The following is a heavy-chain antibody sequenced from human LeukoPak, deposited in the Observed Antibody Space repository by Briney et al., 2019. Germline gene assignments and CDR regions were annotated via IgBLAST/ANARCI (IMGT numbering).Heavy chain of an antibody. CDR3: ARVVYYGSGKYYFDY. CDR2: INHSGST. Sequence: SETLSLTCAVYGGSFGGYYWSWIRQPPGKGLEWIGEINHSGSTNYNPSLKSRVTISVDTSKNQFSLKLSSVTAADTAVYYCARVVYYGSGKYYFDYWGQGTLVTVSS. CDR1: GGSFGGYY. J-gene: IGHJ4*02. D-gene: IGHD3-10*01. V-gene: IGHV4-34*01.